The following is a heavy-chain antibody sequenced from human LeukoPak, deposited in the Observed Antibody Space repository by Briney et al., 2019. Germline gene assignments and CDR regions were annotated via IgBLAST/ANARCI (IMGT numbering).Heavy chain of an antibody. D-gene: IGHD2-2*01. V-gene: IGHV3-23*01. CDR3: AKAPIGKNSMVVVPAASDY. Sequence: GGSLRLSSAASGFTFSSYAMSWVRQAPGKGLEWVSAISGSGGSTYYADSVKGRFTISRDNSKNTLYLQMNSLRAEDTAVYYCAKAPIGKNSMVVVPAASDYWGQGTLVTVSS. J-gene: IGHJ4*02. CDR1: GFTFSSYA. CDR2: ISGSGGST.